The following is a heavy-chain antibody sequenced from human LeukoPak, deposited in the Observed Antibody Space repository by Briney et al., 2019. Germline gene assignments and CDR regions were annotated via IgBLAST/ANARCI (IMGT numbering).Heavy chain of an antibody. CDR3: ARDPSSGVHFIPDY. CDR1: GYTFTSYA. V-gene: IGHV1-18*01. J-gene: IGHJ4*02. CDR2: ISAYNGNT. D-gene: IGHD6-25*01. Sequence: ASVKVSCKASGYTFTSYAMHWVRQAPGQGLEWMGWISAYNGNTNYAQKLQGRVTMTTDTSTSTAYMELRSLRSDDTAVYYCARDPSSGVHFIPDYWGQGTLVTVSS.